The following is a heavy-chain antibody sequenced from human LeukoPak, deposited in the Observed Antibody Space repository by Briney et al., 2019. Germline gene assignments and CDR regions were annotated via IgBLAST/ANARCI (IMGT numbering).Heavy chain of an antibody. CDR3: ARSHSSQNWFDP. CDR1: GYTFTSYD. Sequence: ASVKVSCKASGYTFTSYDINWVRQATGQGLEWMGWMNPNSGNTGYAQKFQGRVTMTRNTSISTAYMELSSLRSEDTAVYYCARSHSSQNWFDPWGQGTLVTVSS. D-gene: IGHD6-13*01. CDR2: MNPNSGNT. J-gene: IGHJ5*02. V-gene: IGHV1-8*01.